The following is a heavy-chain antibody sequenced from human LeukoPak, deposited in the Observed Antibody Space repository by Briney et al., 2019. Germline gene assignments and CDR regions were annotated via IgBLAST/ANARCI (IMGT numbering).Heavy chain of an antibody. J-gene: IGHJ4*02. Sequence: PSETLSLTCAVYGGSFSGYYWSWIRQPPGKGLEWIGEINHSGSTNYNPPLKSRVTISVDTSKNQFSLKLSSVTAADTAVYYCARGCIAAVPYYFDYWGQGTLVTVSS. V-gene: IGHV4-34*01. CDR3: ARGCIAAVPYYFDY. CDR1: GGSFSGYY. D-gene: IGHD6-13*01. CDR2: INHSGST.